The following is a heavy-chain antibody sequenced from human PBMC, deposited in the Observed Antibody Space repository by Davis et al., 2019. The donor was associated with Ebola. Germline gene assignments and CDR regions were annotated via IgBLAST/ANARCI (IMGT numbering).Heavy chain of an antibody. D-gene: IGHD2-21*02. CDR1: GGSVSSGSYY. CDR3: AVYTVVVTDIRAEYFQH. V-gene: IGHV4-61*01. CDR2: IYYSGST. Sequence: SETLSLTCTVSGGSVSSGSYYWSWIRQPPGKGLEWIGYIYYSGSTHYNPSLKSRATISVDTSRNQFSLRLSSVTAADTAVYYCAVYTVVVTDIRAEYFQHWARAPWPPSPQ. J-gene: IGHJ1*01.